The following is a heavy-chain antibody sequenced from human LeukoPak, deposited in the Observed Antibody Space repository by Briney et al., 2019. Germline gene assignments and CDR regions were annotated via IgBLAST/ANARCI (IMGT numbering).Heavy chain of an antibody. V-gene: IGHV1-18*01. Sequence: ASVKVSCKASGYTFTSYGISWVRQAPGQGLEWMGWISAYNGNTNYAQKLQGRVTMTTDTSTSTAYMELRSLRSDDTAVYYCARDVNYYGSGSYGDYWGQGTLVTVSS. CDR2: ISAYNGNT. CDR3: ARDVNYYGSGSYGDY. D-gene: IGHD3-10*01. J-gene: IGHJ4*02. CDR1: GYTFTSYG.